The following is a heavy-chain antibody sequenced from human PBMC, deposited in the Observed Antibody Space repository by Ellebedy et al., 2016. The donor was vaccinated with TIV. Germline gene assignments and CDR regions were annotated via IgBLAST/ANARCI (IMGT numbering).Heavy chain of an antibody. Sequence: AASVKVSCKASGYTFTGYYMHWVRQAPGQGFEWMGWINPNSGDTSSAQKFQGRVTMTRDTSISTAYMEQRSLRSDDTAVYYCARDRGATGDDYWGQGTLVTVSS. CDR1: GYTFTGYY. V-gene: IGHV1-2*02. J-gene: IGHJ4*02. CDR2: INPNSGDT. CDR3: ARDRGATGDDY. D-gene: IGHD3-10*01.